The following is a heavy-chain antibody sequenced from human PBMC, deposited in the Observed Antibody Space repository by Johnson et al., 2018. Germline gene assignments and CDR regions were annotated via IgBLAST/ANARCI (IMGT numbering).Heavy chain of an antibody. Sequence: QVQLVQSGGGVVQPGRSLRLSCAASEFTFSTYGMHWVRQAPGKGLEWVAVIWYDGSNKYYADSVKGRFTISRDNSKTTLYLQMNSLRAEDTAVYYCARARMPYGDYLEYFQHWGQGTLVTVSS. CDR1: EFTFSTYG. CDR2: IWYDGSNK. J-gene: IGHJ1*01. D-gene: IGHD4-17*01. V-gene: IGHV3-33*01. CDR3: ARARMPYGDYLEYFQH.